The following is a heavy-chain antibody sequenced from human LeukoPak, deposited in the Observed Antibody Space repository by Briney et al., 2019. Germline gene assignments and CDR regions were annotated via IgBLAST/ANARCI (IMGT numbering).Heavy chain of an antibody. V-gene: IGHV3-23*01. CDR1: GFTFSSYA. J-gene: IGHJ4*02. D-gene: IGHD3-10*01. CDR3: AKWREGTMVYFDY. CDR2: ISGSGHNT. Sequence: GESLRLSCAASGFTFSSYAMTWVRQAPGKELEWVSAISGSGHNTYYADSVKGRFTISRDNSKNTVYLQMNSLRAEDTALYYCAKWREGTMVYFDYWGQGTLVTVSS.